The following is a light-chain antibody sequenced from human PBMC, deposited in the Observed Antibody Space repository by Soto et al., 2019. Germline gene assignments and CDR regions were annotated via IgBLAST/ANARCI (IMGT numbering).Light chain of an antibody. CDR3: HQYTDSPPWT. V-gene: IGKV3-20*01. J-gene: IGKJ1*01. CDR1: QSVRTNA. CDR2: GAS. Sequence: EIVLTQSPATLSLSPGERATLSCRASQSVRTNALAWYQQKPRQAPRLLIYGASSSATGTADRFRGSGCGTDFTLTISRLEHEDYAVYYCHQYTDSPPWTFGQGTKVDIK.